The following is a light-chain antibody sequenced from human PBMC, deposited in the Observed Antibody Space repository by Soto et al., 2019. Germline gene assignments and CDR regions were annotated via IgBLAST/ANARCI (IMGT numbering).Light chain of an antibody. V-gene: IGKV3-15*01. CDR2: DAS. J-gene: IGKJ1*01. Sequence: VLRQSPGTLALSPGERATLSCGASETVTGSYLAWYQQKPGQAPRLLIYDASTRATGIPARFSGSGSGTEFTLTISSLQPEDFAVYYCQQQNNSPRTFGQGTKVEI. CDR1: ETVTGSY. CDR3: QQQNNSPRT.